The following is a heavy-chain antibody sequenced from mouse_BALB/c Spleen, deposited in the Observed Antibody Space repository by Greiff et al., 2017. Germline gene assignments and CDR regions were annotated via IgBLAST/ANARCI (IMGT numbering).Heavy chain of an antibody. CDR2: IYPGDGDT. Sequence: VQLKESGPELVKPGASVKISCKASGYAFSSSWMNWVKQRPGQGLEWIGRIYPGDGDTNYNGKFKGKATLTADKSSSTAYMQLSSLTSVDSAVYFCVQGGLRRPNYYAMDYWGQGTSVTVSS. V-gene: IGHV1-82*01. D-gene: IGHD2-4*01. CDR1: GYAFSSSW. J-gene: IGHJ4*01. CDR3: VQGGLRRPNYYAMDY.